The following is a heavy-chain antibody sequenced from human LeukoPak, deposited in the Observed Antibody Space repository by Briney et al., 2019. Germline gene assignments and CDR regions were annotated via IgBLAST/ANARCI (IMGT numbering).Heavy chain of an antibody. Sequence: GGSLRLSCAASGFTFSSYAMSWFRQAPGKGLEWVSTISGSGGSTYYADSVKGRFTISRDNSKNTLYLQMNSLRAEDTAVYYCARVKGRYFDWLLSAFDYWGQGTLVTVSS. V-gene: IGHV3-23*01. D-gene: IGHD3-9*01. J-gene: IGHJ4*02. CDR2: ISGSGGST. CDR3: ARVKGRYFDWLLSAFDY. CDR1: GFTFSSYA.